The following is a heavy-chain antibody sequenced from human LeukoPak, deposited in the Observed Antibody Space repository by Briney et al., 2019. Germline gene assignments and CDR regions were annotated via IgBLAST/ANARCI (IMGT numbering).Heavy chain of an antibody. CDR3: ARFVSSGPL. D-gene: IGHD3-22*01. CDR2: ISSSGRST. V-gene: IGHV3-64*02. J-gene: IGHJ3*01. CDR1: GFAFGYYD. Sequence: PGGSLRLACAASGFAFGYYDMHWVRQAPGKGLECVSAISSSGRSTYYADSVKGRFTVSRDNSNNTLYLQMGGLKPEDMAVYYCARFVSSGPLWGQGTMVTVSS.